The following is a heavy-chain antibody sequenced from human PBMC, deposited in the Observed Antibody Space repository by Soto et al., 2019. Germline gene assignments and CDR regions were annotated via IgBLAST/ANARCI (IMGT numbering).Heavy chain of an antibody. Sequence: EVQLVESGGGLVKPGGSLRLSCAASGFTFSSYSMNWVRQVPGKGLEWVSSISTSSSYIYYADSVKGRFTISRDNAKNSLYLQMNSLRAEDTAVYYCARGDSGLPRIPDYWGQGTLVTVSS. CDR3: ARGDSGLPRIPDY. J-gene: IGHJ4*02. CDR1: GFTFSSYS. D-gene: IGHD6-19*01. CDR2: ISTSSSYI. V-gene: IGHV3-21*02.